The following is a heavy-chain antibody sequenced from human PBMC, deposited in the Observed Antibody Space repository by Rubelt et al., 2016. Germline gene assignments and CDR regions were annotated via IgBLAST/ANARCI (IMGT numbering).Heavy chain of an antibody. CDR1: GFTFSSYS. CDR2: ISSSSRPI. CDR3: ATQGYCSSTSCYGAY. D-gene: IGHD2-2*01. Sequence: EVQLVESGGGLVQRGGSLRLSCAASGFTFSSYSMNWVRQAPGKGLEWVSYISSSSRPIYHADSVKGRFTISVDNAKNSLYLQMNSLRDEDTAVYYCATQGYCSSTSCYGAYWGQGTLVTVSS. V-gene: IGHV3-48*02. J-gene: IGHJ4*02.